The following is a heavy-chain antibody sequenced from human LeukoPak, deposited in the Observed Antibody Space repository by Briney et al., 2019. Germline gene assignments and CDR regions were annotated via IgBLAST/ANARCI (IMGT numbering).Heavy chain of an antibody. CDR1: GGTFSSYA. CDR2: IIPILGIA. J-gene: IGHJ5*02. V-gene: IGHV1-69*04. Sequence: GSSVKVPCKASGGTFSSYAISWVRQAPGQGLEWMGRIIPILGIANYAQKFQGRVTIAADKSTSTAYMELSSLRSEDTAVYYCAREALTTVTYNWFDPWGQGTLVTVSS. D-gene: IGHD4-17*01. CDR3: AREALTTVTYNWFDP.